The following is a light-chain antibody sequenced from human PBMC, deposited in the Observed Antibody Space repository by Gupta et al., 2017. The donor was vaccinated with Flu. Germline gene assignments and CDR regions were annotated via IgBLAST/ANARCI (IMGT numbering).Light chain of an antibody. J-gene: IGKJ2*01. V-gene: IGKV3-15*01. CDR1: QSVSSN. CDR2: GVS. CDR3: LHETNWPRI. Sequence: EIVITQSPATLSVSPGERATLSCRASQSVSSNLAWYQQKPVQAPRLFIYGVSTSATGVPARFRGSGLGTEFTLTISGRQSEDFAVYYCLHETNWPRIFGEGTELEIK.